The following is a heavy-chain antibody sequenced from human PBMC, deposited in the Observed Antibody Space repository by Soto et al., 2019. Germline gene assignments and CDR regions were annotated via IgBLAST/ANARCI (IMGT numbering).Heavy chain of an antibody. J-gene: IGHJ6*02. CDR2: IWYDGSNK. D-gene: IGHD5-12*01. CDR3: ARGSRYIVVPGYYYGMDV. Sequence: QVQLVESGGGVVQPGRSLRLSCAASGVTFSSYGIHWVRQAPGKGLEWVAGIWYDGSNKYYADSVKGRFTISRDNSKNTRYLQMNSLRAEDTAVYYCARGSRYIVVPGYYYGMDVWGQGTTVTVSS. CDR1: GVTFSSYG. V-gene: IGHV3-33*01.